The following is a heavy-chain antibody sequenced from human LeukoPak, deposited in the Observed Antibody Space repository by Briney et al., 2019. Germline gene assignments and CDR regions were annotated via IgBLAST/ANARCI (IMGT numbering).Heavy chain of an antibody. CDR2: IYYSGST. CDR1: GFTFSSYS. Sequence: PGGSLRLSCAASGFTFSSYSMNWVRQPPGKGLEWIGYIYYSGSTNYNPSLKSRVTISVDTSKNQFSLKLSSVTAADTAVYYCARVVYGGWYSEGYYFDYWGQGTLVTVSS. D-gene: IGHD6-19*01. CDR3: ARVVYGGWYSEGYYFDY. V-gene: IGHV4-59*01. J-gene: IGHJ4*02.